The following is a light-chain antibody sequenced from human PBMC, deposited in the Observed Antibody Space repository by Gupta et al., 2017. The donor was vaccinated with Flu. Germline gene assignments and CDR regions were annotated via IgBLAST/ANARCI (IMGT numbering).Light chain of an antibody. V-gene: IGKV1-5*03. CDR2: KAS. Sequence: DIQMTQSPSTLSASVGDRVTITCRASQSISSWLAWYQQKPGKAPKLVIYKASSLESGVPSRFSGSGSGTEFTLTISSLQPDDLATYYCQQYNSYPWTFGQGTKVEIK. J-gene: IGKJ1*01. CDR1: QSISSW. CDR3: QQYNSYPWT.